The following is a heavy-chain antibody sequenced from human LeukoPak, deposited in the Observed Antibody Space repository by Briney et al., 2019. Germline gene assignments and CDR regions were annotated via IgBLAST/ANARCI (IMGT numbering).Heavy chain of an antibody. V-gene: IGHV1-2*02. Sequence: ASVKVSCKASEYTFTGYYMHRVRQAPGQGLEWMGWINPNSGGTNYAQKFQGRVTMTRDTSISTAYMELSRLRSDDTAVYYCARGAQLPDAFDIWGQGTMVTVSS. D-gene: IGHD2-2*01. J-gene: IGHJ3*02. CDR2: INPNSGGT. CDR3: ARGAQLPDAFDI. CDR1: EYTFTGYY.